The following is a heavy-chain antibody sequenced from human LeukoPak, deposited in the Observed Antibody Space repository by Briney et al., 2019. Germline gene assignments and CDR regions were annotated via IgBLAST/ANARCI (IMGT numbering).Heavy chain of an antibody. Sequence: GGSLRLSCAASGSTFSNYDMHWVRQATGKALEWVSAIDTAGGTYYLGSVKGRFTISRENSKNSLYLQMDTLRAEDTAVYFCVRELMGPGRYYYMDAWGKGTTVTVSS. D-gene: IGHD2-8*01. CDR2: IDTAGGT. J-gene: IGHJ6*03. CDR1: GSTFSNYD. CDR3: VRELMGPGRYYYMDA. V-gene: IGHV3-13*01.